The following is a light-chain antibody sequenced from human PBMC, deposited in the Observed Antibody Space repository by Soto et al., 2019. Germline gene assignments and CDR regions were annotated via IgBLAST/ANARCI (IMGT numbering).Light chain of an antibody. CDR1: QGINVW. J-gene: IGKJ3*01. Sequence: DIQMTQSPSSVSASVGGSVTITCRASQGINVWLAWYQQRPWKAPKLLIYGATGLQSGVPSRFRGGGSGRDITLTISNLQPEDFAAYYCQQAHTFPFTFGPGT. V-gene: IGKV1-12*02. CDR3: QQAHTFPFT. CDR2: GAT.